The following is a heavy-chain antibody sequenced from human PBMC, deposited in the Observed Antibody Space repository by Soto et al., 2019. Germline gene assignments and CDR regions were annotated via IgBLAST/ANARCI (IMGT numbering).Heavy chain of an antibody. V-gene: IGHV3-23*01. Sequence: EVQLLESGGGLVQPGASLRLSCAASGFTFGSYAMGWVRQAPGRGLEWVSGTSGSGDITNHADTVKGRFTISRDNSKNTLYLQMTSLRAEDTAVYYCAAQRLTSMIVVVDYWGQGTLVTVSS. CDR2: TSGSGDIT. D-gene: IGHD3-22*01. CDR3: AAQRLTSMIVVVDY. J-gene: IGHJ4*02. CDR1: GFTFGSYA.